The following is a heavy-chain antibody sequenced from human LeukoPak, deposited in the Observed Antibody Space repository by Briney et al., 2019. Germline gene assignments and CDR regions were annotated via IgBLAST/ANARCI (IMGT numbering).Heavy chain of an antibody. D-gene: IGHD1-26*01. Sequence: GGSLRLSCAASGFTFSSYSMNWFRQAPGKGLEWVSSISSSSSYIYYADSVKGRFTISRDNAKNSLYLQMNSLRAEDTAVYYCARDSVGAKGYAFDIWGQGTMVTVSS. CDR3: ARDSVGAKGYAFDI. CDR1: GFTFSSYS. CDR2: ISSSSSYI. J-gene: IGHJ3*02. V-gene: IGHV3-21*01.